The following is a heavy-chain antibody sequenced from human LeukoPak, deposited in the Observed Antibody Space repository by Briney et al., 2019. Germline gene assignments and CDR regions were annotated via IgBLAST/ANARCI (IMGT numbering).Heavy chain of an antibody. D-gene: IGHD3-9*01. CDR1: GYTFISYA. V-gene: IGHV1-3*01. J-gene: IGHJ4*02. CDR3: ARAYILTGCDY. Sequence: GASVKVSCKASGYTFISYAMHWVRQAPGQSLEWMGWFNAGNGNTKYSQRFQGRVTTTRDTSASTAYMELSSLRSEDTAVYYCARAYILTGCDYWGQGTLVTVSS. CDR2: FNAGNGNT.